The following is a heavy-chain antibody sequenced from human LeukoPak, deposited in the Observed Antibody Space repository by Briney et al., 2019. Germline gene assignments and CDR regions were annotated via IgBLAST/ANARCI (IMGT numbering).Heavy chain of an antibody. CDR2: IKSDGSST. Sequence: GGSLRLSCAASGFSFGTYWMHWVRQAPGKGLVWVSRIKSDGSSTAYADSVKGRFTISRDNAENTLYLQMNSLRAEDTAVYYCARAGTGLAFDIWGQGTMVTVSS. CDR1: GFSFGTYW. V-gene: IGHV3-74*01. J-gene: IGHJ3*02. CDR3: ARAGTGLAFDI. D-gene: IGHD2-8*02.